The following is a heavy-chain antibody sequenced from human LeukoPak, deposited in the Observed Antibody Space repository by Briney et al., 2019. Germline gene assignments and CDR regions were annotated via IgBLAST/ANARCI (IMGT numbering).Heavy chain of an antibody. J-gene: IGHJ4*02. CDR1: GGSISTYY. V-gene: IGHV4-59*08. CDR3: ARHLTSGDYFDY. CDR2: VYYSGIT. D-gene: IGHD4-17*01. Sequence: PSQTLSLNCTVSGGSISTYYWSWLRQPPGKGLEWIGYVYYSGITDYNPSLKSRVTISVDTSKSQFSLKLSSVTAADTAVYYCARHLTSGDYFDYWGQGTLVTVSS.